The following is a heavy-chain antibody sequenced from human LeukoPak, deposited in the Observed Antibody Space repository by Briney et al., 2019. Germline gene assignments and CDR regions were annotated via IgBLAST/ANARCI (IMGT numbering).Heavy chain of an antibody. CDR3: VRGSSGSAVRGISWAWFDP. CDR1: GFTFSSYW. V-gene: IGHV3-7*05. D-gene: IGHD3-10*01. CDR2: IKPDGGEK. Sequence: GGSLRLSCAASGFTFSSYWMTWVRQAPGTGLQWVANIKPDGGEKYYVDSVKGRFTISRDNAKNSLYLEMNSLRPEDTAVYYCVRGSSGSAVRGISWAWFDPRGQGTLVTVSS. J-gene: IGHJ5*02.